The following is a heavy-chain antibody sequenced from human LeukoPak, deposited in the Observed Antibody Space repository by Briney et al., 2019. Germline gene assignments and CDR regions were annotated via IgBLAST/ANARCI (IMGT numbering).Heavy chain of an antibody. V-gene: IGHV3-21*01. D-gene: IGHD1-26*01. J-gene: IGHJ3*02. CDR2: ISSSSSYI. CDR3: AREPEGSGSYWRAFDI. CDR1: GFTFSSYS. Sequence: SGGSLRLSCAASGFTFSSYSMNWVRQAPGKGLEWVSSISSSSSYIFFADSVKARFTISRDNATNSLYLQMNSLRADATAVYYCAREPEGSGSYWRAFDIWGQGTMVTVSS.